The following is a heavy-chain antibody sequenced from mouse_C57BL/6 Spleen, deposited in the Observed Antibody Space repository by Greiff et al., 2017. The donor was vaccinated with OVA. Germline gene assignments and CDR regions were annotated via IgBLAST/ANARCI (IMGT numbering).Heavy chain of an antibody. CDR3: ARLDDGYDVDYFDY. Sequence: VQLQQSGPELVKPGASVKISCKASGYAFSSSWMNWVKQRPGKGLEWIGRIYPGDGDTNYNGKFKGKATLTADKSSSTAYMQLSSLTSEDSAVYFCARLDDGYDVDYFDYWGQGTTLSVSS. J-gene: IGHJ2*01. CDR2: IYPGDGDT. V-gene: IGHV1-82*01. D-gene: IGHD2-2*01. CDR1: GYAFSSSW.